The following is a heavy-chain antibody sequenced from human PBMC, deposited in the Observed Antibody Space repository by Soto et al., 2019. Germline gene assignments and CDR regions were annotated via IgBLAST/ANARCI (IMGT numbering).Heavy chain of an antibody. V-gene: IGHV2-70*11. CDR3: ARGSNTWGGYYYYGMDV. Sequence: PTLVNPTQTLTLTCTFSGFSLSTSGMCVSWIRQPPGKALEWLARIDWDDKYYSTSLKTRLTISKDTSKNQVVLTMTNMDPVDTATYYCARGSNTWGGYYYYGMDVWGQGTTVTVSS. D-gene: IGHD3-16*01. J-gene: IGHJ6*02. CDR1: GFSLSTSGMC. CDR2: IDWDDK.